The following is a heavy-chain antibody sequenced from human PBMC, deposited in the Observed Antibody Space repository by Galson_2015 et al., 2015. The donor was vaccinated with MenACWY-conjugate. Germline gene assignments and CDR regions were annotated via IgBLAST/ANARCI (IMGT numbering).Heavy chain of an antibody. V-gene: IGHV3-48*02. CDR3: ARVPGYSYGYYDW. D-gene: IGHD5-18*01. CDR2: ISSSSSTI. CDR1: GFTFSTYS. Sequence: LRLSCAASGFTFSTYSLNWVRQAPGKGLEWVSYISSSSSTIYYADSVKGRFTISRVNAKNSLYLQMNTLRDEDTAVYYCARVPGYSYGYYDWWGQGTLVTVSS. J-gene: IGHJ4*02.